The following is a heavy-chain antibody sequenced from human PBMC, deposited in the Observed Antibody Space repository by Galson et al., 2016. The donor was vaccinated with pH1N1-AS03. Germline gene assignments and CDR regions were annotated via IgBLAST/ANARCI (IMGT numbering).Heavy chain of an antibody. V-gene: IGHV3-23*01. CDR1: GFTFSTAA. D-gene: IGHD1-26*01. J-gene: IGHJ6*02. Sequence: SLRLSCAASGFTFSTAAMTWVRQAPGKGLKWVAGVSGRGDKTDHAASVKGRFTISRDDSKNTLYLQMSSLKTEDTAIYSCATTCGTCDKLTHGLDVWGQGTTVTVSS. CDR2: VSGRGDKT. CDR3: ATTCGTCDKLTHGLDV.